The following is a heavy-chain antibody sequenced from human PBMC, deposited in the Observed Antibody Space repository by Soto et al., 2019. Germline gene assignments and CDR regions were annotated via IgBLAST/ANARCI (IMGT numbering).Heavy chain of an antibody. Sequence: GESLKISCAASGFTFSSYAMSWVRQAPGKGLEWVSAISGSGGSTYYADSVKGRFTISRDNSKNTLYLQMNSLRAEDTAVYYCAKDDYGSGSCYKRGLGFDYWGQGTLVTVSS. V-gene: IGHV3-23*01. D-gene: IGHD3-10*01. CDR1: GFTFSSYA. CDR3: AKDDYGSGSCYKRGLGFDY. CDR2: ISGSGGST. J-gene: IGHJ4*02.